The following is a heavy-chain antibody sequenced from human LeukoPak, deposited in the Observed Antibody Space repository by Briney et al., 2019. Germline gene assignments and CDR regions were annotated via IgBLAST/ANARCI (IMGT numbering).Heavy chain of an antibody. D-gene: IGHD2-8*01. V-gene: IGHV3-21*01. CDR1: GSTFSSYS. J-gene: IGHJ6*03. CDR2: ISSSSSYI. Sequence: GGSLRLSCAASGSTFSSYSVNWVRQAPGKGLEWVSSISSSSSYIYYADSVKGRFTISRDNAKNSLYLQMNSLRAEDTAVYYCARDTVYANYYYYMDVWGKGTTVTVSS. CDR3: ARDTVYANYYYYMDV.